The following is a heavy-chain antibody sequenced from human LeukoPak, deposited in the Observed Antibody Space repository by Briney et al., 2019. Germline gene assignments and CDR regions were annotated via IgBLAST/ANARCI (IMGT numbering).Heavy chain of an antibody. D-gene: IGHD2-8*01. V-gene: IGHV7-4-1*02. J-gene: IGHJ5*02. CDR1: GYTFTSYY. Sequence: ASVKVSCKASGYTFTSYYMHWVRQAPGQGLEWMGWINTNTGNPTYAQGFTGRFVFSLDTSVSTAYLQISSLKAEDTAVYYCARVYYCTNGVCYRWFDPWGQGTLVTVSS. CDR3: ARVYYCTNGVCYRWFDP. CDR2: INTNTGNP.